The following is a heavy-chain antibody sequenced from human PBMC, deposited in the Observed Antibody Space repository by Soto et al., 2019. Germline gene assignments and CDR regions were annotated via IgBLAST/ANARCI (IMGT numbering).Heavy chain of an antibody. CDR1: GFTFSNAW. CDR2: IKSKTDGGTT. Sequence: ESGGGLVKPGGSLRLSCAASGFTFSNAWMSWVRQAPGKGLEWVGRIKSKTDGGTTDYAAPVKGRFTISRDDSKNTLYLQMNSLKTEDTAVYYCTTDLRYFDWYRDAFDIWGQGTMVTVSS. CDR3: TTDLRYFDWYRDAFDI. V-gene: IGHV3-15*01. D-gene: IGHD3-9*01. J-gene: IGHJ3*02.